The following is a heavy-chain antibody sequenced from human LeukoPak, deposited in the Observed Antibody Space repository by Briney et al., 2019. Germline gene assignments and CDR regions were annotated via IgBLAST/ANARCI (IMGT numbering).Heavy chain of an antibody. CDR2: IYPGDSDT. D-gene: IGHD3-3*01. J-gene: IGHJ5*02. V-gene: IGHV5-51*01. CDR3: ARSQVDFWSGLSANWFDP. Sequence: GESLKISCKGSGYSFTSYWIGWVRQMPGKGLEWTGIIYPGDSDTRYSPSFQGQVTISADKSISTAYLQWSSLKASDTAMYYCARSQVDFWSGLSANWFDPWGQGTLVTVSS. CDR1: GYSFTSYW.